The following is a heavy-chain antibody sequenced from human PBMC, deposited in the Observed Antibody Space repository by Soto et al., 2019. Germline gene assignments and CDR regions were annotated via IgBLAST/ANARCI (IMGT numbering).Heavy chain of an antibody. D-gene: IGHD3-22*01. CDR3: ARDTLMIDVIDAFDI. CDR1: GYTFTSYG. Sequence: QVQLVQSGAEVKKPGASVKVSCKASGYTFTSYGICWVRQAPGQGLEWMGWISAYNGKTNYAQKLQGRVTMTTDTSTSAAYMELRSLRSDDTAVYYCARDTLMIDVIDAFDIWGQGTMVTVSS. J-gene: IGHJ3*02. V-gene: IGHV1-18*01. CDR2: ISAYNGKT.